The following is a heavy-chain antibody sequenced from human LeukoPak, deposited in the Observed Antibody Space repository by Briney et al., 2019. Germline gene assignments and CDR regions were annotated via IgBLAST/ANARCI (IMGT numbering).Heavy chain of an antibody. V-gene: IGHV3-23*01. D-gene: IGHD6-19*01. Sequence: GGSLRLSCAASGFTFSDYYMSWVRQAPGKGLEWVSAISGSGGSTYYADSVKGRFTISRDNSKNTLYLQMNSLRAEDTAVYYCAKAKVGGLSSGFDYWGQGTLVTVSS. CDR2: ISGSGGST. CDR3: AKAKVGGLSSGFDY. J-gene: IGHJ4*02. CDR1: GFTFSDYY.